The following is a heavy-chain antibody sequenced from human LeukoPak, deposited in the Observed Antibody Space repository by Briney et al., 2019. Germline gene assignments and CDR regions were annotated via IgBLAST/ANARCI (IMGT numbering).Heavy chain of an antibody. D-gene: IGHD6-19*01. V-gene: IGHV4-34*01. CDR2: IKHSGSA. CDR1: GGSFSGYY. CDR3: ASAVAGRGDFDY. Sequence: SGTLSLTCAVYGGSFSGYYWSWIRQPPGKGLEWIGDIKHSGSANSNPSLKSRVTISIDTSQNQFSLKLGSVTAADTAVYYCASAVAGRGDFDYWGQGTLVTVSS. J-gene: IGHJ4*02.